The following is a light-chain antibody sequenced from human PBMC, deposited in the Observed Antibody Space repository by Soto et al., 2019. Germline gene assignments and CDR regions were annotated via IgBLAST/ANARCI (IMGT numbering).Light chain of an antibody. CDR1: SSNIGAGYD. Sequence: QLVLTQPPSMSGAPGQRVTISCTGSSSNIGAGYDVHWYQQLPGTAPKLLIYGNSNRPSGVPDRFSGSKSGTSASLAITGLQAEDEADYYCQSYDSRLSVVFGGGTKVTVL. V-gene: IGLV1-40*01. CDR3: QSYDSRLSVV. CDR2: GNS. J-gene: IGLJ3*02.